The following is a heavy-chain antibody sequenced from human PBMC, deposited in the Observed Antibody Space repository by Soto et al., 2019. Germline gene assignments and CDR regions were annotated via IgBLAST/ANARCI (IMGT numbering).Heavy chain of an antibody. V-gene: IGHV1-18*04. Sequence: GASVKVSCKASGYTFTSYGISWVRQAPGQGLEWMGWISAYNGNTNYAQKLQGRVTMTTDTSTSTAYMELRSLRSDDTAVYYCGTTGILESYFAVDYWGEGALVTVSS. CDR2: ISAYNGNT. CDR1: GYTFTSYG. D-gene: IGHD1-26*01. CDR3: GTTGILESYFAVDY. J-gene: IGHJ4*02.